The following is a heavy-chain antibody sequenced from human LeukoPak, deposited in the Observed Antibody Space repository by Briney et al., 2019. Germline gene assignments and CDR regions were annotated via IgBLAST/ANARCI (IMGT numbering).Heavy chain of an antibody. D-gene: IGHD3-9*01. Sequence: ASVKVSCQASGYTFTGYYMHWVRQAPGRVREGMGWINPNSGGTNYAQKFQGRVTMTRDTSISTAYMELSRLRSDDTAVYYCARRLVLRYFDWSVSPDAFDIWGQGTMVTVSS. CDR3: ARRLVLRYFDWSVSPDAFDI. J-gene: IGHJ3*02. CDR1: GYTFTGYY. V-gene: IGHV1-2*02. CDR2: INPNSGGT.